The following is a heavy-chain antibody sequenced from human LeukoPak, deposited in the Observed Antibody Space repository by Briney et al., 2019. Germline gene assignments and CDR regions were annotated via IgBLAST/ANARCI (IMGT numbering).Heavy chain of an antibody. CDR3: VRTPPERCPVTTCYPYFDY. D-gene: IGHD4-11*01. Sequence: PSQTLCLTCSVSGDPICAYYWSWIWQTPEKGLGWIGFIHHSGTTQYKPSFRSRVAISVDTSKNFVSLKITSVTAPHTPLSFCVRTPPERCPVTTCYPYFDYGGQGTLVTVS. CDR2: IHHSGTT. J-gene: IGHJ4*02. CDR1: GDPICAYY. V-gene: IGHV4-59*01.